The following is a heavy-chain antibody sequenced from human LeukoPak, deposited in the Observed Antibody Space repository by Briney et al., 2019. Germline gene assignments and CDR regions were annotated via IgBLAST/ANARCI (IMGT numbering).Heavy chain of an antibody. CDR1: GYTLTELS. Sequence: ASAKVSCKVSGYTLTELSMRWVRQAPGRGREWMGGFDSEDGETIYAQKFQGRLTMTEDTSTDTAYMELSSLRSEDTAVYYCATGVVVVPAAIRFDDWGQGTLVTVSS. J-gene: IGHJ4*02. CDR3: ATGVVVVPAAIRFDD. V-gene: IGHV1-24*01. CDR2: FDSEDGET. D-gene: IGHD2-2*01.